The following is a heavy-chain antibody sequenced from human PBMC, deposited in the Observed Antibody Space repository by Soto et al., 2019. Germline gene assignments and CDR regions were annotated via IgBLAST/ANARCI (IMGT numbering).Heavy chain of an antibody. CDR3: ARGPVSSAWYFGGN. CDR1: GFTFSSYG. Sequence: PGGSLRLSCAASGFTFSSYGMHWVRQAPGKGLEWMAVIWSDGSDKYYADSVKGRFTISRDNSKNTLFLQMNSLRAEDTAVYFCARGPVSSAWYFGGNWGQGTLGTVSS. CDR2: IWSDGSDK. D-gene: IGHD6-19*01. V-gene: IGHV3-33*01. J-gene: IGHJ4*02.